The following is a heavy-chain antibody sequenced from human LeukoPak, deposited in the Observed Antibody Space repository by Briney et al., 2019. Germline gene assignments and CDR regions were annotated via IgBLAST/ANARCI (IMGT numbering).Heavy chain of an antibody. CDR3: ARPGYCSGGSCPRWFDP. CDR2: INHSGST. J-gene: IGHJ5*02. CDR1: GGSFSGYY. Sequence: SETLSLTCAVYGGSFSGYYWSWIRQPPGKGLEWSGEINHSGSTNYNPSLKSRVTISVDTSKNQFSLKLSSVTAADTAVYYCARPGYCSGGSCPRWFDPWGQGTLVTVSS. V-gene: IGHV4-34*01. D-gene: IGHD2-15*01.